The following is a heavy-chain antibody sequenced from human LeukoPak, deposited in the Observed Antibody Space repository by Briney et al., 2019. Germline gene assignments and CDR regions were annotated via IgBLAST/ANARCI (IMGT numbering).Heavy chain of an antibody. V-gene: IGHV4-34*01. CDR2: INHSGNT. J-gene: IGHJ6*03. CDR3: ARGLRYIQGPGYYYMDV. D-gene: IGHD1-14*01. CDR1: GGSFNAYY. Sequence: SETLSLTCAVYGGSFNAYYWTWIRQTPGKGLEWIGEINHSGNTNYNPSLESRVTISADTSKNQFSLNLGSVTAADTAIYYCARGLRYIQGPGYYYMDVWGKGTTVTVSS.